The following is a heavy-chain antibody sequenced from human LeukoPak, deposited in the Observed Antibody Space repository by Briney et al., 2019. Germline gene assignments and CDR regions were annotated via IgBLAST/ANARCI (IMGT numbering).Heavy chain of an antibody. CDR2: ISEKGGST. J-gene: IGHJ4*02. V-gene: IGHV3-23*01. CDR3: AKRGVVIRGLLVIGYHQEAYYYDF. Sequence: GGSLRLSCVVSGIGLSNYAMTWVRQAPGKGLEWVSYISEKGGSTTYAESVKGRFTISRDTSSNTLYLQMNNLRAEDTAVYFCAKRGVVIRGLLVIGYHQEAYYYDFWGQGVLVTVSS. D-gene: IGHD3-10*01. CDR1: GIGLSNYA.